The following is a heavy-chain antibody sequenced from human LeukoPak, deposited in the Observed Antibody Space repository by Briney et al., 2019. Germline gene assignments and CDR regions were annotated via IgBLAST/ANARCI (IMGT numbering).Heavy chain of an antibody. J-gene: IGHJ4*02. V-gene: IGHV3-30*18. Sequence: GGFLRLSCAASGFTFSSYGMHWVRQAPGKGLEWVAVISYDGSNKYYADSVKGRFTISRDNSKNTLYLQMNSLRAEDTAVYYCAKDTYYYDSSGLYYFDYWGQGTLVTVSS. CDR1: GFTFSSYG. CDR3: AKDTYYYDSSGLYYFDY. D-gene: IGHD3-22*01. CDR2: ISYDGSNK.